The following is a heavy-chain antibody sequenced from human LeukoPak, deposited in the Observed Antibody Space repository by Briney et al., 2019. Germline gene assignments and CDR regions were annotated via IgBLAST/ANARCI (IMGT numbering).Heavy chain of an antibody. J-gene: IGHJ4*02. V-gene: IGHV3-21*01. D-gene: IGHD1-1*01. Sequence: PGGSLRLSCAAPGYTFSCCSMNWVRQAPGKGLEWLSSINNSGDDKYHADSVQGRFTISRDNAKNSLYLQMNSLRAEDTAVYYCARELDRIQDLDSWGQGTQVAVSS. CDR3: ARELDRIQDLDS. CDR1: GYTFSCCS. CDR2: INNSGDDK.